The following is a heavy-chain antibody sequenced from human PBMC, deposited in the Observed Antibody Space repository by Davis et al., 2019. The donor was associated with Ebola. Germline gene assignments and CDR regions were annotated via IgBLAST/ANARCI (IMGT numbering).Heavy chain of an antibody. CDR3: AKGMWDGYFDY. D-gene: IGHD1-26*01. V-gene: IGHV3-30*18. CDR2: ISYDGSNK. Sequence: GESLKISCAASGFSFSNFAMNWVRQAPGKGLEWVAVISYDGSNKYYADSVKGRFTISRDNSKNTLYLQMNSLRAEDTAVYYCAKGMWDGYFDYWGQGTLVTVSS. CDR1: GFSFSNFA. J-gene: IGHJ4*02.